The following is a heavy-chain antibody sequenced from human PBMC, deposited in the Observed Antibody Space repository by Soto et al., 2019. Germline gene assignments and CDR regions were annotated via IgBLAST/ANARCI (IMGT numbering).Heavy chain of an antibody. Sequence: KASETLSLTCTVSGGSISSYYWSWIRQPPGKGLEWIGFVFYSGSSNYNPSLKSRVTISLDTSKNQFSLKLGSVTAADTAVYYCARAMPAVAGGTYFDYWGQGALVTVSS. D-gene: IGHD6-19*01. J-gene: IGHJ4*02. CDR2: VFYSGSS. V-gene: IGHV4-59*12. CDR3: ARAMPAVAGGTYFDY. CDR1: GGSISSYY.